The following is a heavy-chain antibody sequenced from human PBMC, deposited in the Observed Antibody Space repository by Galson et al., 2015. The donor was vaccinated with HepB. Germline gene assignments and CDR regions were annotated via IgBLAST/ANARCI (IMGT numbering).Heavy chain of an antibody. CDR2: IKQDGSEK. CDR3: ARPKDPLVPVHFDY. D-gene: IGHD3-10*01. V-gene: IGHV3-7*03. CDR1: GFTFSSHW. Sequence: SLRLSCAASGFTFSSHWMSWVRQAPGKGLEWVANIKQDGSEKHYVDSVKGRFTISRDNAKKSLYLQMDSLRAEDTAVYYCARPKDPLVPVHFDYWGQGTLVTVSS. J-gene: IGHJ4*02.